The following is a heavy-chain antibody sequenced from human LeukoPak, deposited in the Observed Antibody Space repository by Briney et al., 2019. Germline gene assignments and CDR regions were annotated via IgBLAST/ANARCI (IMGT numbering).Heavy chain of an antibody. CDR1: GYSFTRNW. D-gene: IGHD3-10*01. CDR3: ARDGSGSYWGNNWFDP. J-gene: IGHJ5*02. V-gene: IGHV5-51*01. Sequence: GESLKISCKGSGYSFTRNWIGWVRQMPGKGLEWMGIIYPGDSETRYSPSFQGQVTISVDKSINTAYLQWSRLKASDTAMYYCARDGSGSYWGNNWFDPWGQGTLVTVSS. CDR2: IYPGDSET.